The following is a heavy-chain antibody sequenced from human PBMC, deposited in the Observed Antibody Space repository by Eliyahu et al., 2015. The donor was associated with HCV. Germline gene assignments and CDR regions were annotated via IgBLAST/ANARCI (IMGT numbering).Heavy chain of an antibody. CDR1: GGXFXSYA. CDR2: IIPIFGTA. D-gene: IGHD6-19*01. V-gene: IGHV1-69*01. Sequence: QVQLVQSGAEVKKPGSSVKVSCKASGGXFXSYAISWVRQAPGQGLEWMGGIIPIFGTANYAQKFQGRVTITADESTSTAYMELSSLRSEDTAVYYCARGPSVAGPPDYYFDYWGQGTLVTVSS. CDR3: ARGPSVAGPPDYYFDY. J-gene: IGHJ4*02.